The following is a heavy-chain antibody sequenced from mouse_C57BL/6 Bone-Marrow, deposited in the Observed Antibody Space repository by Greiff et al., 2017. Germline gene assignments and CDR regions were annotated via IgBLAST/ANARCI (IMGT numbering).Heavy chain of an antibody. CDR2: IDPSDSYT. CDR3: ARDYSNYVRAWFAY. J-gene: IGHJ3*01. Sequence: QVQLQQPGAELVRPGTSVKLSCKASGYTFTSYWMHWVKQRPGQGLEWIGVIDPSDSYTNYNQKFKGKATLTVDTSSSTAYMQLSSLTSEDSAVYYCARDYSNYVRAWFAYWGQGTLVTVSA. V-gene: IGHV1-59*01. D-gene: IGHD2-5*01. CDR1: GYTFTSYW.